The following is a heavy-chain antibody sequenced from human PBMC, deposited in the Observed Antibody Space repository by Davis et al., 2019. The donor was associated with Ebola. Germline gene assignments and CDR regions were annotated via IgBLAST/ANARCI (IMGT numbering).Heavy chain of an antibody. Sequence: PSETLSLTCTVSGGSISSYYWSWIRQPPGKGLEWIGYIYYSGSTNYNPSLKSRVTISVDTSKNQFSLKLSSVTAADTAVYYCARDSPNDIVVVPAAIRNDAFDIWGQGTMVTVSS. D-gene: IGHD2-2*02. J-gene: IGHJ3*02. CDR2: IYYSGST. V-gene: IGHV4-59*01. CDR1: GGSISSYY. CDR3: ARDSPNDIVVVPAAIRNDAFDI.